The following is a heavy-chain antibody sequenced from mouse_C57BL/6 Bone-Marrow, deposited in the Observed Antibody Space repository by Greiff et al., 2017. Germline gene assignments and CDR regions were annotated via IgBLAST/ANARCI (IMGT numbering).Heavy chain of an antibody. CDR3: ARVGQTDCFHC. J-gene: IGHJ2*01. CDR1: GYTFTSYW. CDR2: IDPSDSYT. D-gene: IGHD6-1*01. V-gene: IGHV1-50*01. Sequence: VQLQQPGAELVKPGASVKLSCKASGYTFTSYWMQWVKQRPGQGLEWIGEIDPSDSYTNYNQKFKGKATLTVDTSSSTAYMQLSSLTSGDSAVYDCARVGQTDCFHCWGQGATRTVSS.